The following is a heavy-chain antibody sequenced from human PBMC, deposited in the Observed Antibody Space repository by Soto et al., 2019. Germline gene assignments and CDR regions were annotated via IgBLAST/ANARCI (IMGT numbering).Heavy chain of an antibody. CDR2: IVVGSGNT. CDR1: GFTFTSSA. CDR3: VRELLTAFAY. J-gene: IGHJ4*02. Sequence: SVKVSCKASGFTFTSSAMQWVRQARGQRLEWIGWIVVGSGNTNYAHKFQERVTITRDMSTSTAYMELSSLRSEDTAVYYCVRELLTAFAYWGQGTLVTVSS. V-gene: IGHV1-58*02. D-gene: IGHD1-26*01.